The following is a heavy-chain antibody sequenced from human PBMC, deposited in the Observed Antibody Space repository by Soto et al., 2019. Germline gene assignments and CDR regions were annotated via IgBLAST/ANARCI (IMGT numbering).Heavy chain of an antibody. D-gene: IGHD3-16*01. J-gene: IGHJ4*02. Sequence: PGGSLRLACAASGFSFSSYEMNGVRQAPGKGLEWLSYITSSGSGAHYADSVKGRFTTSRDNAKNSLYLQMNSLTAEDTAVYFCARSWGWSPGSDYWGQGALVTVSS. CDR2: ITSSGSGA. V-gene: IGHV3-48*03. CDR3: ARSWGWSPGSDY. CDR1: GFSFSSYE.